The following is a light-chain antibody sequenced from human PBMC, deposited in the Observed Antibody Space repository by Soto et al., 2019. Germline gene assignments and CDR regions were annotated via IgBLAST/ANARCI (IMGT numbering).Light chain of an antibody. J-gene: IGKJ3*01. CDR1: QSVSSN. V-gene: IGKV3-15*01. CDR2: AAS. Sequence: EIVMTQSPATLSVSPGERATLSCRASQSVSSNLAWYQQKPGKAPKPLIYAASTRPTGIPARFSGSGSGTEFTLTISILRSEEFATYYCQQYNNGPRTFGPGTKVDIK. CDR3: QQYNNGPRT.